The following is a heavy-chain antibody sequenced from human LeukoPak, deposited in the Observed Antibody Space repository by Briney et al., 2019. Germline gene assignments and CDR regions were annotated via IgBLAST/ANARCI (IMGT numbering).Heavy chain of an antibody. CDR1: GGTFSSYA. CDR2: IIPIFGTA. CDR3: ARVAVAVAGTNFDP. J-gene: IGHJ5*02. V-gene: IGHV1-69*06. D-gene: IGHD6-19*01. Sequence: ASVKVSCKASGGTFSSYAISWVRQAPGQGLEWMGGIIPIFGTANYAQKFQGRVTITADKSTSTAYMELSNLRSEDTAVYYCARVAVAVAGTNFDPWGRGTLVTVSS.